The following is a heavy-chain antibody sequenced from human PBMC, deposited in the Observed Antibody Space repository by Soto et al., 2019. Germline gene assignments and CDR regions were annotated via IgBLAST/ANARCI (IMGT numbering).Heavy chain of an antibody. D-gene: IGHD1-26*01. V-gene: IGHV3-15*07. J-gene: IGHJ4*02. CDR1: GFTFSSYG. CDR2: IKSKNDGGTT. CDR3: TSIVGATKLGPS. Sequence: KPGGSLRLSCAASGFTFSSYGMHWVRQAPGKGLEWVGRIKSKNDGGTTDYAAPVKGRFTISRDDSKNTLYLQMNSLKTEDTAVYYCTSIVGATKLGPSWGQGTLVTVSS.